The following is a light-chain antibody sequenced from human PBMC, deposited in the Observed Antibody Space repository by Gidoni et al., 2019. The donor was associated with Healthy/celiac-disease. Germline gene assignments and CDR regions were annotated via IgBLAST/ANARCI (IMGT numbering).Light chain of an antibody. CDR3: QQYDNLPLT. Sequence: IQMTQSPSSLSASLGDRCTITCQASQDISNYLNWYQQKPGKAPKLLIYDASNLETGVPSRFSGSGSGTDFTFTISSLQPEDIATYYCQQYDNLPLTFGGGTKVEIK. J-gene: IGKJ4*01. V-gene: IGKV1-33*01. CDR1: QDISNY. CDR2: DAS.